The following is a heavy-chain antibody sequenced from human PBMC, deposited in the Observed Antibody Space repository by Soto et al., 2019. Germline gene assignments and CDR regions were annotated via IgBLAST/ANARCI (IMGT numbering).Heavy chain of an antibody. CDR1: GGSISSYY. Sequence: SETLSLTCTVSGGSISSYYWSWIRQPPGKGLEWIGYIYYSGSTNYNPSLKSRVTISVDTSKNQFSLKLSSVTAADTAVYYCARDREGAFDIWGQGIMVTVSS. D-gene: IGHD1-26*01. V-gene: IGHV4-59*01. CDR2: IYYSGST. CDR3: ARDREGAFDI. J-gene: IGHJ3*02.